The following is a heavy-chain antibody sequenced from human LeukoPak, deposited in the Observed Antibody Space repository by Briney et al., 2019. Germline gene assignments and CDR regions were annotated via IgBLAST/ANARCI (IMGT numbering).Heavy chain of an antibody. V-gene: IGHV3-74*01. J-gene: IGHJ4*02. Sequence: PVGSLRHSCADSGFTFSSERIHWVRHAPGKGLEWVSHIDDGGSYTYYTDSVKGRFTISRDNAKNTLYLQMNSLRAENTDVYYCARDLTISDSRSYYLGYRGEGTVVTVSS. CDR3: ARDLTISDSRSYYLGY. CDR1: GFTFSSER. CDR2: IDDGGSYT. D-gene: IGHD3-22*01.